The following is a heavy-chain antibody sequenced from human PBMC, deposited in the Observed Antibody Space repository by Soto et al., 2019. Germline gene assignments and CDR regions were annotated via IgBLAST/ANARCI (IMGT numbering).Heavy chain of an antibody. CDR3: AHRRNPPHYDFWSGSNNWFDP. CDR1: GFSLSTSGVG. CDR2: IYWDDDK. V-gene: IGHV2-5*02. Sequence: QITLKESGPTLVKPTQTLTLTCTFSGFSLSTSGVGVGWIRQPPGKALEWLALIYWDDDKRYSPSLKSRLTITKETSKNQVVLTMTNMDPVDTATYYCAHRRNPPHYDFWSGSNNWFDPWGQGTLVTVSS. J-gene: IGHJ5*02. D-gene: IGHD3-3*01.